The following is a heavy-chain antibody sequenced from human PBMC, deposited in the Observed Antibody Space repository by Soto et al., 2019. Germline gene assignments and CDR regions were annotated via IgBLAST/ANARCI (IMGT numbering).Heavy chain of an antibody. CDR2: INHSGST. CDR3: ARDGYSNPRYFDF. V-gene: IGHV4-34*01. J-gene: IGHJ2*01. Sequence: QVQLQQWGAGLLKPSETLSLTCAVYGAPFSGYYWSWIRQPPGKGLEWIGEINHSGSTNYNPSLKCRVTLSVDTSRNQFSLKMTSVTTADTAVYYCARDGYSNPRYFDFWGRGTPVTVSS. D-gene: IGHD4-4*01. CDR1: GAPFSGYY.